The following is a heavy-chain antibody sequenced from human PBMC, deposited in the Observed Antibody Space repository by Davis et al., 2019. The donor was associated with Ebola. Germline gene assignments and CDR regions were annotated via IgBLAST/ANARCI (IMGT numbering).Heavy chain of an antibody. V-gene: IGHV3-23*01. CDR1: EFTFSSYS. CDR2: GTSADT. J-gene: IGHJ4*02. CDR3: ARGTDGYNPGGYFDS. Sequence: GESLTISCAASEFTFSSYSMNWVRQAPGKGLEWVSTYGTSADTYYADSVKGRFTISRDNSKNTLYLQMNGLRVEDTAIYYCARGTDGYNPGGYFDSWGQGTLVTVSS. D-gene: IGHD5-24*01.